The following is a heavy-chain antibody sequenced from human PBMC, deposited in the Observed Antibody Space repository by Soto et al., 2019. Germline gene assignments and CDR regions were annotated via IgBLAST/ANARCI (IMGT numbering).Heavy chain of an antibody. Sequence: QVQLVQSGAEVKKPGASVKVSCKASGYTFTSYGISWVRQAPGQGLEGMGWITAYNGNTNYAQKLQGRVTMTTDTSTSTAYMELRSLRSDDTAVYYCARDLYADTAMVTPYYYYYGMDVWGQGTTVTVSS. V-gene: IGHV1-18*01. CDR2: ITAYNGNT. J-gene: IGHJ6*02. CDR3: ARDLYADTAMVTPYYYYYGMDV. CDR1: GYTFTSYG. D-gene: IGHD5-18*01.